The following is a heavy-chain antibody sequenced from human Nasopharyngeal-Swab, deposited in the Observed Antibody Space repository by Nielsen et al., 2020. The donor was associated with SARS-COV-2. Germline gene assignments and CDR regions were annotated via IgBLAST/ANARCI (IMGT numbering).Heavy chain of an antibody. CDR1: GGSISSGSYY. Sequence: SETLSLTCTVSGGSISSGSYYWSWIRQPAGKGLEWIGRIYTSGSTNYNPSLKSRVTISVDTSKNQFSLKLSSVTAADTAVYYCARGGYYDFWSGPRSGYDYWGQGTLVTVSS. V-gene: IGHV4-61*02. D-gene: IGHD3-3*01. J-gene: IGHJ4*02. CDR2: IYTSGST. CDR3: ARGGYYDFWSGPRSGYDY.